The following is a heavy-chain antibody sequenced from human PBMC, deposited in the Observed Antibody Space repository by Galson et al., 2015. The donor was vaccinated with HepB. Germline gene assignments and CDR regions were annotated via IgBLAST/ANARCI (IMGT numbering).Heavy chain of an antibody. J-gene: IGHJ4*02. CDR2: FDPEDGET. CDR1: GYTLTELS. CDR3: ATDPVGATAYAYFDY. V-gene: IGHV1-24*01. D-gene: IGHD1-26*01. Sequence: SVKVSCKVSGYTLTELSMHWVRQAPGKGLEWMGGFDPEDGETIYAQKFQGRVTMTEDTSTDTAYMELSSLRSEDTAVYYCATDPVGATAYAYFDYWGQGTLVTVSS.